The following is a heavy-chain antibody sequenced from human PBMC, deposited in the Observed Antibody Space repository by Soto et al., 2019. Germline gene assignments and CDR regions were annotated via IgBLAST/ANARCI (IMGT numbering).Heavy chain of an antibody. Sequence: EVQLLESGGGLVQPVGSLRLACAASEFTFSSYSRIWVRQAPGKGLEWVSGVNGGGDVTYRAESVKSRFNRSRDNSTNTLYLQMNSLRTEDTAVFYCARGHFGVTMDVWDQGTTVTVSS. J-gene: IGHJ6*02. CDR1: EFTFSSYS. CDR3: ARGHFGVTMDV. CDR2: VNGGGDVT. D-gene: IGHD3-3*01. V-gene: IGHV3-23*01.